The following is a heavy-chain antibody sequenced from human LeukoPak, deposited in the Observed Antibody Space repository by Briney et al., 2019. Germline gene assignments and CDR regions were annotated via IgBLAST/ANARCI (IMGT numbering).Heavy chain of an antibody. CDR1: GGSISNNY. CDR2: IYYTGST. V-gene: IGHV4-59*01. D-gene: IGHD5-12*01. J-gene: IGHJ4*02. CDR3: ARRFGGYSNFDY. Sequence: SETLSLTCTVSGGSISNNYWSWIRQTPGRGLEWIGYIYYTGSTNYSPSLESRVTISLDTSKNQFSLKLRSVTAADTAVYYCARRFGGYSNFDYWGPGTLVTVSS.